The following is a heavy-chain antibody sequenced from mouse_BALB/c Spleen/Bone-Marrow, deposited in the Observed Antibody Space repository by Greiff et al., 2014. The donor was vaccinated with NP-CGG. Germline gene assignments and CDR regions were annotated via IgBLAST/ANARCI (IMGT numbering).Heavy chain of an antibody. V-gene: IGHV1-9*01. J-gene: IGHJ2*01. CDR3: ARGNPFDF. CDR2: ILPGSDNT. Sequence: VQLQQSGGELMKPGASVKISCKATGYTFSNYWIQWVKQRPGHGPEWIGEILPGSDNTNYNEKFKGKATFTADTSSNTAYMQLSSLTSEDSAVYYCARGNPFDFWCQGTTLTVSS. CDR1: GYTFSNYW.